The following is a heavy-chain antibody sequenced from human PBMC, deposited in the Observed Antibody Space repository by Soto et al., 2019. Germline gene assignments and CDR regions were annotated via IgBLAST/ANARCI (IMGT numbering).Heavy chain of an antibody. CDR2: IRSKANSYAT. CDR3: TSVYYYDSSGPSASAFDI. Sequence: PGGSLRLSCAASGFTFSGSAMHWVRQASGKGLEWVGRIRSKANSYATAYAASVKGRFTISRDDSKNTEYLQMNSLKTEDTAVYYFTSVYYYDSSGPSASAFDIWGQGTMVTVSS. D-gene: IGHD3-22*01. CDR1: GFTFSGSA. J-gene: IGHJ3*02. V-gene: IGHV3-73*01.